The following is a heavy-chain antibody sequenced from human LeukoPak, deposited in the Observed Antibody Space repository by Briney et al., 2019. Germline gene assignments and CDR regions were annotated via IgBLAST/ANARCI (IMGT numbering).Heavy chain of an antibody. CDR3: AKSPADYGDDLFDC. CDR1: GFTFSDFW. V-gene: IGHV3-7*05. Sequence: PGGSLRLSCEASGFTFSDFWMTWVRQAPGKGLECVASIKQDGSENYYVDSVKGRFTISRDNVKNSLYLQMNSLRAEDTAVYYCAKSPADYGDDLFDCWGQGTLVTVSS. D-gene: IGHD4-17*01. J-gene: IGHJ4*02. CDR2: IKQDGSEN.